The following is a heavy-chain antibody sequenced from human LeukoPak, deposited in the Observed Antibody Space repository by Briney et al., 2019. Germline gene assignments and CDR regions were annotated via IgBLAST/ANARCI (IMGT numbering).Heavy chain of an antibody. CDR1: GGTFSSYA. D-gene: IGHD5-12*01. J-gene: IGHJ4*02. CDR2: IIPILGIA. CDR3: ASHFIVATTSGPFDY. V-gene: IGHV1-69*04. Sequence: GASVRVSCKASGGTFSSYAISGVGQAPGQGLEGMGRIIPILGIANYAQKFQGRVTITADKSTSTAYMELSSLRSEDTAVYYCASHFIVATTSGPFDYWGQGTLVTVSS.